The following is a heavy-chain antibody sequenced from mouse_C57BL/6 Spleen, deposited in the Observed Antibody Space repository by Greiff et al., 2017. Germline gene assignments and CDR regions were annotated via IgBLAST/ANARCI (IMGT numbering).Heavy chain of an antibody. J-gene: IGHJ2*01. Sequence: VQLQQPGTELVKPGASVKLSCKASGYTFTSYWMHWVKQRPGQGLEWIGNINPSNGGTNYNEKFKSKATLTVDKSSSTSYMQLSSLTSEDAAVYYWARLGYYGSSYFDYWGQGTTLTVCS. D-gene: IGHD1-1*01. CDR3: ARLGYYGSSYFDY. CDR2: INPSNGGT. V-gene: IGHV1-53*01. CDR1: GYTFTSYW.